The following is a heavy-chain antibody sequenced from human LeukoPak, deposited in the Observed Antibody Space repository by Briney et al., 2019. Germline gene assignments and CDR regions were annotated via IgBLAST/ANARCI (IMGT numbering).Heavy chain of an antibody. CDR3: ARISVAYCGGDCYSGFDP. Sequence: GGSLRLSCAASGFTFSSYSMNWVRQAPGKGLEWVSSISSSSSYIYYAHSVKGRFTISRDNTKNSLYLQMNSLRAEDTAVYYCARISVAYCGGDCYSGFDPWGQGTLVTVSS. D-gene: IGHD2-21*02. J-gene: IGHJ5*02. CDR1: GFTFSSYS. V-gene: IGHV3-21*01. CDR2: ISSSSSYI.